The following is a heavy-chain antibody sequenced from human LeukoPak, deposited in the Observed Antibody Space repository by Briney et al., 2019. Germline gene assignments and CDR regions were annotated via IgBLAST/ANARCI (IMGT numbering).Heavy chain of an antibody. D-gene: IGHD6-13*01. CDR1: AFTFSSYE. CDR2: ISSGSTI. J-gene: IGHJ3*02. CDR3: ARVSGKQSSSWYAFDI. V-gene: IGHV3-48*03. Sequence: GGSLRLTCAASAFTFSSYEMNWVRQAPGEGLEWVSYISSGSTIYYADSVKGRFTISRDNAKNSLYLQMNSLRAEDTAVYYCARVSGKQSSSWYAFDIWGQGTMVTVSS.